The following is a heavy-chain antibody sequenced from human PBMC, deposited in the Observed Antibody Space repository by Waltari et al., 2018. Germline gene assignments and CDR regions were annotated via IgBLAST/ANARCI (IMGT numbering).Heavy chain of an antibody. CDR2: ISGSGGST. D-gene: IGHD3-10*01. J-gene: IGHJ5*02. V-gene: IGHV3-23*01. Sequence: EVQLLESGGGLVQPGGSLRLSCAASGLTFSSYAMIWFRQAPGKGLEWVSAISGSGGSTYYAESVKGRFTISRDNSKNTLYLQMNSLRAEDTAVYYCAKDEYYSRTNWFDPWGQGTLVTVSS. CDR3: AKDEYYSRTNWFDP. CDR1: GLTFSSYA.